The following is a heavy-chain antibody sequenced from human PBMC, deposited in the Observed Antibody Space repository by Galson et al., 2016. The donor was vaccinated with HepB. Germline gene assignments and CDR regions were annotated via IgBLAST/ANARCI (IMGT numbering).Heavy chain of an antibody. CDR2: MNPNTGGT. CDR1: GYTFPGYN. CDR3: AREVVVAHNWFNP. V-gene: IGHV1-2*06. J-gene: IGHJ5*02. Sequence: SVKVSCKASGYTFPGYNIHWVRQAPGQGLEWMGLMNPNTGGTDYAQKFQGRVTMTRDTSISTAYMEVSRLTSDDTAVYYCAREVVVAHNWFNPWGQGTLVTVSS. D-gene: IGHD2-15*01.